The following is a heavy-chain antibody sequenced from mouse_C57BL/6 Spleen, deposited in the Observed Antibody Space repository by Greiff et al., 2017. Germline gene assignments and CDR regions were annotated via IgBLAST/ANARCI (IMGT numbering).Heavy chain of an antibody. J-gene: IGHJ2*01. D-gene: IGHD2-2*01. CDR1: GYTFTSYW. CDR3: ARLSRVTTVFDY. CDR2: IDPSDSET. V-gene: IGHV1-52*01. Sequence: QVQLQQPGAELVRPGSSVKLSCKASGYTFTSYWMHWVKQRPIQGLEWIGNIDPSDSETHYNQKFKDKATLTVDKSSSTAYMQLSSLTSEDSAVYYCARLSRVTTVFDYWGQGTTLTVSS.